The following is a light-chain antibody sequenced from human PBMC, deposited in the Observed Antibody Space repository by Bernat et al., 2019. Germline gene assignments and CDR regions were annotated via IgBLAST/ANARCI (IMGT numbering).Light chain of an antibody. J-gene: IGKJ2*01. Sequence: IVLTQSPGTLSLSPGETATLSCRASQSVSSSYLAWYQHKPGQAPRLLMYGTSSMATGIPDRFSGSVSGTDFTLTISRLEPDDFAVYYCQVYDNSPPAYTFGQGTKLEIQ. V-gene: IGKV3-20*01. CDR3: QVYDNSPPAYT. CDR2: GTS. CDR1: QSVSSSY.